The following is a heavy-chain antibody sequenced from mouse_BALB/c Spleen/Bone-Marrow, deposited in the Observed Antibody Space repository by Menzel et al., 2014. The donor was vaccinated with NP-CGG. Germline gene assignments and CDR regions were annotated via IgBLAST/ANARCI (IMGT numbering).Heavy chain of an antibody. CDR1: GFTFSSCT. Sequence: EVMLVESGGGLVQPGGSLKLSCAASGFTFSSCTMSWVRQTPEKRLEWVAYISNGGGSTYYPDTVKGRFTISRDNAKNTLYLQMSSLKSEDTAMYYCARHGYYGSRAMDYWGQGTSVTVSS. CDR3: ARHGYYGSRAMDY. D-gene: IGHD1-1*01. CDR2: ISNGGGST. J-gene: IGHJ4*01. V-gene: IGHV5-12-2*01.